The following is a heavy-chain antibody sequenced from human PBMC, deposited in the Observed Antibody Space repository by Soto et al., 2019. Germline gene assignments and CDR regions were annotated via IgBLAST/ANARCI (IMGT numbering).Heavy chain of an antibody. CDR2: IYYSGST. CDR3: AGGPEVVMGPIGMDV. J-gene: IGHJ6*02. CDR1: GGSISSGGYY. D-gene: IGHD3-22*01. Sequence: SETLSLTCTVSGGSISSGGYYWSWIRQHPGKGLEWIGYIYYSGSTYYNPSLKSRVTISVATSKNQFSLKLSSVTAADTAVYYCAGGPEVVMGPIGMDVWGQGTTVTVSS. V-gene: IGHV4-31*03.